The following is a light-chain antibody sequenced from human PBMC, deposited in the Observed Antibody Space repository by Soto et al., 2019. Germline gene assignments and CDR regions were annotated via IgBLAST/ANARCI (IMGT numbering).Light chain of an antibody. CDR1: QALVYSDGDTY. J-gene: IGKJ1*01. Sequence: DVVMPQSPLSLPVTLGQPASISCRSTQALVYSDGDTYLSWFQQRPGQSPRRLIYQVSKRDSGVPDRFSGSGSGTDFTLKISRVESEDVGIYYCMQGSHWPWTFGQGTKVEI. V-gene: IGKV2-30*01. CDR3: MQGSHWPWT. CDR2: QVS.